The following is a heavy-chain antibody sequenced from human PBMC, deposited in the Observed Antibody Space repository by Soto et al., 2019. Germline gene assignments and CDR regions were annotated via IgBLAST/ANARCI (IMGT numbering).Heavy chain of an antibody. CDR1: GFTFSSYA. Sequence: GGSLRLSCAASGFTFSSYAMHWVRQAPGKGLEWVAVISYDGSNKYYADSVKGRFTISRDNSKNTLYLQMNSLRAEDTAVYYCARDSGGYSYGYYLFDYWGQGTLVTVSS. D-gene: IGHD5-18*01. CDR3: ARDSGGYSYGYYLFDY. CDR2: ISYDGSNK. J-gene: IGHJ4*02. V-gene: IGHV3-30-3*01.